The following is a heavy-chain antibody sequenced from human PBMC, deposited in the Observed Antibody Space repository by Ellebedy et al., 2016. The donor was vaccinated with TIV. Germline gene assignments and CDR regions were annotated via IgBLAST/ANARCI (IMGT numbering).Heavy chain of an antibody. CDR1: GGTFTSYA. V-gene: IGHV1-69*10. D-gene: IGHD3-10*01. Sequence: AASVKVSCKVSGGTFTSYAISWVRQAPGQGLQWMGVIIPMFGIANYTQKFQGRVTITADNSTSTAYMELSSLRSEDTAVYYCASHFPGSGVYYYMDVWGKGTTVTVSS. CDR3: ASHFPGSGVYYYMDV. CDR2: IIPMFGIA. J-gene: IGHJ6*03.